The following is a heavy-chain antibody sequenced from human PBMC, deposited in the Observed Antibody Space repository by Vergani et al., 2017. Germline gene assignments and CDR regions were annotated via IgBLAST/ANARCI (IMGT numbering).Heavy chain of an antibody. V-gene: IGHV4-34*01. Sequence: QVQLQESGPGLVKPSETLSLTCAVYGGSFSGYYWSWIRQPPGKGLEWIGEINHSGSTNYNPSLKSRVTISVDTSKNQFSLKLSSVTAADTAVYYCARHEYDFWSGYRGRVFDPWGQGTLVTVSS. CDR3: ARHEYDFWSGYRGRVFDP. D-gene: IGHD3-3*01. CDR2: INHSGST. J-gene: IGHJ5*02. CDR1: GGSFSGYY.